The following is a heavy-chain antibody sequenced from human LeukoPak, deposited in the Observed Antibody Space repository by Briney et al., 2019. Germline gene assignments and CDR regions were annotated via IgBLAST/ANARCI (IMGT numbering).Heavy chain of an antibody. CDR1: GFXFSSYV. CDR2: ISYDGSNK. Sequence: GGSLRLSCAASGFXFSSYVMHWVRQAPGKGLEWVANISYDGSNKYYADSMKGRCTISRDNSKNTLYLQMNSLRAEDTAVYYCAKFSPTPLLNYYYYGMDVWGQGTTVTVSS. J-gene: IGHJ6*02. V-gene: IGHV3-30-3*02. CDR3: AKFSPTPLLNYYYYGMDV.